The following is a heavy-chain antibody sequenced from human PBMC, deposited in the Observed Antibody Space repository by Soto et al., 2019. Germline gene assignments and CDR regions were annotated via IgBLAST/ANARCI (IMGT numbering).Heavy chain of an antibody. CDR1: GGSITSGYY. V-gene: IGHV4-31*03. Sequence: QVQLQESGPGLVKPSQTLSLTCTVSGGSITSGYYWGWIRQHPGKGLEWIGYIYVSGATYYNPSLKSRVTISVDTSNNQFSLKMKSVTAAETAVYYCARRLDPWGQGTLVTFSS. CDR2: IYVSGAT. J-gene: IGHJ5*02. CDR3: ARRLDP.